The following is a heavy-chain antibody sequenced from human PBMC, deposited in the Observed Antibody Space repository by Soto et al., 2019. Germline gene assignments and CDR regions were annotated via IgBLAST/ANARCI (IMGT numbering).Heavy chain of an antibody. CDR2: IYPGDSDT. J-gene: IGHJ4*02. Sequence: PGESLKISCKGSGYSFPTHWIGWVRQMPGKGLEWMGIIYPGDSDTRYSPSFQGQVTISVDKSINTAYLQWSTLKASDTAMYYCERGAPVGTTTGFLDYWGQGTLVTVSS. V-gene: IGHV5-51*01. D-gene: IGHD1-26*01. CDR3: ERGAPVGTTTGFLDY. CDR1: GYSFPTHW.